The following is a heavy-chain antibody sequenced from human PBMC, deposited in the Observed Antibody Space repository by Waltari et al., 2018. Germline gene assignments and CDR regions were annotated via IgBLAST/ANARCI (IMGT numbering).Heavy chain of an antibody. Sequence: EVQLVEAGGGLVKPGGSLRPSCAASGFAFSNYKMNGVRQAPGKGLEWVSSISGSGTYIYYSDSVKGRFTISRDNAKNSLFLQMNSLRAEDTAVYYCARENLGVIIFHYYFMDVWGKGTTVTISS. J-gene: IGHJ6*03. CDR1: GFAFSNYK. CDR3: ARENLGVIIFHYYFMDV. D-gene: IGHD3-3*01. V-gene: IGHV3-21*06. CDR2: ISGSGTYI.